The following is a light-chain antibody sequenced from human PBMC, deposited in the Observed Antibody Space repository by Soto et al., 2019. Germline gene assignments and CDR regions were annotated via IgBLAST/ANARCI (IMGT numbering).Light chain of an antibody. CDR3: QQSFNTLPYT. CDR2: TAS. CDR1: QSISSY. Sequence: DIQMDQSPSSLSASVGDRVTITCRASQSISSYLNWYQQRPGTAPKLLIHTASSLESEVPSRFSGSGSGTHFTLTITSPQPEDFATYYCQQSFNTLPYTFGQGTKLE. V-gene: IGKV1-39*01. J-gene: IGKJ2*01.